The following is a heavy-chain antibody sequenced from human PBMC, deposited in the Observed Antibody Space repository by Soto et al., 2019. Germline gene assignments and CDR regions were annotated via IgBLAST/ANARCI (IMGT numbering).Heavy chain of an antibody. V-gene: IGHV1-69*04. CDR3: ARDLGYSSSEYNWFDP. CDR2: IIPILGIA. D-gene: IGHD6-6*01. J-gene: IGHJ5*02. CDR1: GGTFSSYT. Sequence: ASVKVSCKASGGTFSSYTISWVRQAPGQGLEWMGRIIPILGIANYAQKFQGRVTITADKSTSTAYMELSSLRSEDTAVYYCARDLGYSSSEYNWFDPWGQGTLVTAPQ.